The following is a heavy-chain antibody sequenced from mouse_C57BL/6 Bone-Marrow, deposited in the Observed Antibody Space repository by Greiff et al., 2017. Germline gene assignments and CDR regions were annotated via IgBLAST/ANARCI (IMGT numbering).Heavy chain of an antibody. CDR3: ANSSWAY. CDR2: ISDGGSYT. J-gene: IGHJ3*01. Sequence: EVQLMESGGGLVKPGGSLKLSCAASGFTFSSYAMSWVRQTPEKRLEWVATISDGGSYTYYPDNVKGRFTISRDNAKNNLYLQMSHLKSEDTAMYYCANSSWAYWGQGTLVTVSA. D-gene: IGHD1-1*01. CDR1: GFTFSSYA. V-gene: IGHV5-4*01.